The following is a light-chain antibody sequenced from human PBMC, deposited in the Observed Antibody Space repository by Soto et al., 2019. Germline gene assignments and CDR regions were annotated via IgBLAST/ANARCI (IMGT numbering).Light chain of an antibody. CDR2: GVT. CDR3: GSHAGNSNLV. Sequence: QSALTQPASVSGSPGQSITISCTGTDSDVGGYNYVSWYQQHPGKAPKLIIYGVTNRPSGVPDRFSGSKSGNTASLTVSGLQTEDEADYYCGSHAGNSNLVFGGGTKLTVL. J-gene: IGLJ3*02. V-gene: IGLV2-8*01. CDR1: DSDVGGYNY.